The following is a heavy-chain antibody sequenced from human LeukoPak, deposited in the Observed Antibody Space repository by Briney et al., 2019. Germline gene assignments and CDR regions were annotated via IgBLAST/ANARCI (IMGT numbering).Heavy chain of an antibody. CDR1: GFIFSNYG. Sequence: SGGSPRLSCAASGFIFSNYGMHWVRQPPGKGLEWVAFIRSDGGDRYYAASVKGRFTISRDNSKNTLWLQMNSLRAEDTAVYYCAKHDSSSDFWGQGTLVTVSS. V-gene: IGHV3-30*02. J-gene: IGHJ4*02. CDR3: AKHDSSSDF. CDR2: IRSDGGDR. D-gene: IGHD3-22*01.